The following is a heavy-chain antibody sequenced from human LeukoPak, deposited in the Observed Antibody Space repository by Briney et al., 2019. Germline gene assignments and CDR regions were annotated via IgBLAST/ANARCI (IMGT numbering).Heavy chain of an antibody. CDR2: FYSGGQT. D-gene: IGHD5-24*01. V-gene: IGHV3-53*04. CDR3: ARAGDGYSYEYYFDY. CDR1: GFTVSSTY. J-gene: IGHJ4*02. Sequence: GGSLRPSCAASGFTVSSTYMSWVRQAPGKGLEWVSVFYSGGQTYYADSVKGRFTISRHNFKNTLYLQMNSLRTEDTAVYYCARAGDGYSYEYYFDYWGQGTLVTVSS.